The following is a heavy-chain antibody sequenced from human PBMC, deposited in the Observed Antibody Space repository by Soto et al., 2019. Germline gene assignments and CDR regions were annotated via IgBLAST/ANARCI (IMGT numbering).Heavy chain of an antibody. CDR3: ARGGGYYDSSGYYLGNY. Sequence: GASVKVSCKASGYTFTGYYMHWVRQAPGQGLEWMGWINPNSGGTNYAQKFQGRVTMTRDTSISTAYMELSRLRSDDTAVYYCARGGGYYDSSGYYLGNYWGQGTLVTVS. V-gene: IGHV1-2*02. CDR2: INPNSGGT. D-gene: IGHD3-22*01. J-gene: IGHJ4*02. CDR1: GYTFTGYY.